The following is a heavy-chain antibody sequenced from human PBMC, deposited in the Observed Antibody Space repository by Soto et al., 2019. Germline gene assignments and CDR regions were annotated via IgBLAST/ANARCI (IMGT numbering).Heavy chain of an antibody. V-gene: IGHV4-59*01. CDR1: GGSISSYS. CDR3: ARRSRSSSGWYVLDY. CDR2: RYNNGVT. Sequence: QVQLQEAGPGLVKPSETLSLTCTVSGGSISSYSWSWIRQSPGKALERIGDRYNNGVTKYNPSLISRVTISVDMPQNPVTLRLTSVTAADTAVYYCARRSRSSSGWYVLDYWGKGTLVTVSS. D-gene: IGHD6-19*01. J-gene: IGHJ4*02.